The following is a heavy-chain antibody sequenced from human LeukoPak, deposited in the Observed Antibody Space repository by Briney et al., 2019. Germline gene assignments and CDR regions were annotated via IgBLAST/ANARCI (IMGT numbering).Heavy chain of an antibody. CDR2: IFSGGDT. V-gene: IGHV3-66*02. J-gene: IGHJ4*02. Sequence: QPGGSLRLSCAASGFTVSNNHMNWVRQAPGKGLEWVSVIFSGGDTSYADSVKGRFTISRDSSKNTLFLQMNSLTPEDMAVYYCMRQGLGGAGRWGQGTLVTVSS. CDR3: MRQGLGGAGR. CDR1: GFTVSNNH. D-gene: IGHD6-19*01.